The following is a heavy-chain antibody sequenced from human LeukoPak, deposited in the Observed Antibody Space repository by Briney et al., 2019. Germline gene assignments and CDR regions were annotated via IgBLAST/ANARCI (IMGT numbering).Heavy chain of an antibody. J-gene: IGHJ3*02. CDR2: ISASNGNT. CDR3: ARDVYYYDSSGQSSARAFDI. V-gene: IGHV1-18*01. CDR1: GYTFTSYG. D-gene: IGHD3-22*01. Sequence: ASVKVSCKASGYTFTSYGISWVRQAPGQGLEWMGWISASNGNTNYAQKLQGRVTMTTDTSTSTAYMELRSLRSDDTAVYYCARDVYYYDSSGQSSARAFDICGQGTMVTVSS.